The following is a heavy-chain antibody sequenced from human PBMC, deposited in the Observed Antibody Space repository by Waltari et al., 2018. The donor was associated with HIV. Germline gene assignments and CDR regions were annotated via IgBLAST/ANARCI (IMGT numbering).Heavy chain of an antibody. CDR2: IYYTGRA. V-gene: IGHV4-39*01. J-gene: IGHJ2*01. D-gene: IGHD1-26*01. CDR3: ARHALRVGAAYWNFDL. CDR1: GGSVRSSSYF. Sequence: QLQLQESGPGLVKPSETPSLTCAVPGGSVRSSSYFWGWIRQPPGKGLEWVGRIYYTGRAYYNPSLKSRVTISVDTSKNQFSLKVTSVTAADTAVYYCARHALRVGAAYWNFDLWGRGTLVTVSS.